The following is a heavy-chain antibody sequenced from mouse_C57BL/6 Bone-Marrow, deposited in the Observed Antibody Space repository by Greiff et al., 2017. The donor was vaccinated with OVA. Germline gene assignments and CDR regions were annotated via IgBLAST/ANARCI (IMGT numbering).Heavy chain of an antibody. Sequence: QVQLQQPGAELVMPGASVKLSCKASGYTFTSYWMHWVKQRPGQGLEWIGEIDPSDSYTNYNQKFKGKSTLTVDKSSSTAYMQLSSLASEDSAVYYCARSRVWGTGTTVTVSS. CDR1: GYTFTSYW. V-gene: IGHV1-69*01. J-gene: IGHJ1*03. CDR2: IDPSDSYT. CDR3: ARSRV.